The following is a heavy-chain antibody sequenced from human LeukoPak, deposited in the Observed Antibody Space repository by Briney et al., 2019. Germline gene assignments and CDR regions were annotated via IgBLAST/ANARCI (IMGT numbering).Heavy chain of an antibody. Sequence: PGGSLRLSCAASGFTFSYYWMHWVRQAPGKGLVWVSRINSDGSSASYADSVKGRFTISRDNAKNTLYLQMYSLRAEDTAVYYCARGIDEWLYLNYWGQGALVTVSS. CDR3: ARGIDEWLYLNY. J-gene: IGHJ4*02. CDR1: GFTFSYYW. D-gene: IGHD3-3*01. CDR2: INSDGSSA. V-gene: IGHV3-74*01.